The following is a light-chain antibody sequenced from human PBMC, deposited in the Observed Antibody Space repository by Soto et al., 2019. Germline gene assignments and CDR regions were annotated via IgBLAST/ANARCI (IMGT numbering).Light chain of an antibody. J-gene: IGKJ1*01. V-gene: IGKV1-5*03. CDR1: QSISTW. CDR2: KAS. Sequence: DIQMTQSPSTLPASVGDRVTITCRANQSISTWLAWYQQKPGKAPNLLIYKASRLETGVPSRFSGSASGTDFTLTISSLQPEDFATYYCLQDYSYPWTFGQGTKVDIK. CDR3: LQDYSYPWT.